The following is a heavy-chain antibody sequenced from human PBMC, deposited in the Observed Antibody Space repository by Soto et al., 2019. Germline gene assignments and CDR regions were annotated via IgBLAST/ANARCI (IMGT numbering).Heavy chain of an antibody. J-gene: IGHJ4*02. V-gene: IGHV4-61*01. CDR1: GGSVSSGSYY. CDR2: IYYSGST. D-gene: IGHD2-15*01. CDR3: ARDWWWYDLGY. Sequence: QVQLQESGPGLVKPSETLSLTCTVSGGSVSSGSYYWSWIRQPPGKGLEWIGYIYYSGSTNYNPSRKSXXTXSXGTSKHQFSLKLSSVTAADTAVYYSARDWWWYDLGYWGQGTLVTVSS.